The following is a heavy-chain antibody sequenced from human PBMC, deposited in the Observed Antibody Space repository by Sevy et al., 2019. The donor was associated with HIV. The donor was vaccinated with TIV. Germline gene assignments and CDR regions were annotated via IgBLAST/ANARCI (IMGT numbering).Heavy chain of an antibody. CDR3: ARAVTRIEVGTGWFDP. Sequence: SETLSLTCTVSGGSISSGGYYWSWIRQHPGEGLEWIGYIYYSGSTYYNPSLKSRATISVDTSKNQFSLKLSSVTAADTAVYYCARAVTRIEVGTGWFDPWGQGTLVTVSS. V-gene: IGHV4-31*03. D-gene: IGHD3-22*01. J-gene: IGHJ5*02. CDR2: IYYSGST. CDR1: GGSISSGGYY.